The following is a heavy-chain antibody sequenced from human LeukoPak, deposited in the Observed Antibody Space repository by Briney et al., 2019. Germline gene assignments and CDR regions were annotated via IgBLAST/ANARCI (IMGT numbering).Heavy chain of an antibody. CDR2: IYYDGSNK. CDR1: GLSFRSYG. J-gene: IGHJ4*02. Sequence: PGGSLRLSCAASGLSFRSYGMHWVRQAPGKGLEWVAIIYYDGSNKYYTDSVKGRFTISRDNSKNTLYLQMNSLRAEDTAVYYCANYYDFWSGDDYWGQGTLVTVSS. V-gene: IGHV3-33*06. D-gene: IGHD3-3*01. CDR3: ANYYDFWSGDDY.